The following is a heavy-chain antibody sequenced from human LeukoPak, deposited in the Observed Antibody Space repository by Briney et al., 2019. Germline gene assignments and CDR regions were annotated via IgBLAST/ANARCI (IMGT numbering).Heavy chain of an antibody. CDR1: GFTFSTYS. CDR3: ARDPQHNWFDP. J-gene: IGHJ5*02. Sequence: GSLRLSCAASGFTFSTYSMNWVRQAPARGLEWVSYISGSSGTKYYADSVKGRFTISRDNARNSLYLQMNSLRGEDTAVYYCARDPQHNWFDPWGQGTLVTVSS. CDR2: ISGSSGTK. V-gene: IGHV3-48*01.